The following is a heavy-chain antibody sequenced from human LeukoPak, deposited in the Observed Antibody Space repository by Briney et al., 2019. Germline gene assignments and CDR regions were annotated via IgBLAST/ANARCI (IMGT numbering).Heavy chain of an antibody. CDR3: ARVKPGITIFGVYNAFDI. V-gene: IGHV4-61*02. Sequence: PSQTLSLTXTVSGGSISSGSYYWSWIRQPAGKGLEWIGRIYTSGSTNYNPSLKSRVTISVDTSKNQFSLKLSSVTAADTAVYYCARVKPGITIFGVYNAFDIWGQGTMVTVSS. CDR1: GGSISSGSYY. D-gene: IGHD3-3*01. J-gene: IGHJ3*02. CDR2: IYTSGST.